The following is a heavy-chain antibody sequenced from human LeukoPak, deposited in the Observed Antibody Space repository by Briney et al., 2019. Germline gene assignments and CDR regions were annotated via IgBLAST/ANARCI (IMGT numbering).Heavy chain of an antibody. V-gene: IGHV4-59*01. D-gene: IGHD1-26*01. J-gene: IGHJ4*02. Sequence: SETLSLTCSVSGDSISIYYWSWIRQPPGKGLEWIGYIDHTGSTNYNPSLNSRVTISRDTAKNHFSLRLSTVTAADTAVYYCAREGENSGFDYWGQGTLVTVSS. CDR2: IDHTGST. CDR3: AREGENSGFDY. CDR1: GDSISIYY.